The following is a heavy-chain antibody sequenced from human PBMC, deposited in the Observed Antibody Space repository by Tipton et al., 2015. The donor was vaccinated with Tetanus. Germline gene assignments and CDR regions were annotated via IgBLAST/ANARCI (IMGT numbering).Heavy chain of an antibody. CDR3: ARLYTGSLQRDAFDM. Sequence: LSLTCAASGFLFSSYTMNWVRQGPGKGLEWVSSISSSGSDINYADSLKGRFTIFRDNAKNSLYLQINRLRAEDTAIYYCARLYTGSLQRDAFDMWGQGTVVTVSS. CDR1: GFLFSSYT. J-gene: IGHJ3*02. CDR2: ISSSGSDI. V-gene: IGHV3-21*06. D-gene: IGHD1-1*01.